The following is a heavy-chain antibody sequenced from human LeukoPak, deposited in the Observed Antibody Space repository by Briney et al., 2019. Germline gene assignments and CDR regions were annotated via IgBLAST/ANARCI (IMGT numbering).Heavy chain of an antibody. J-gene: IGHJ5*02. Sequence: GGSLRLSCAASGLSIGDNSMHWVRHAPGKGLEWVSLINWDESTTYYSDSVKGRFTVSRDSSKNSLHLQMNSLKTEDTAVYYCTTDPKHVLLWFGDHEFDPWGQGTLVSVSS. CDR2: INWDESTT. CDR3: TTDPKHVLLWFGDHEFDP. D-gene: IGHD3-10*01. CDR1: GLSIGDNS. V-gene: IGHV3-43*01.